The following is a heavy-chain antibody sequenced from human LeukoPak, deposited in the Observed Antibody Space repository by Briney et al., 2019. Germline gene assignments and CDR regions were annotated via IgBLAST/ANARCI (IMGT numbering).Heavy chain of an antibody. J-gene: IGHJ4*02. V-gene: IGHV3-49*04. CDR1: GFTFGDFP. Sequence: PGRSLRLSCTTSGFTFGDFPMSWVRQAPGKGLEWVGFIRSRAYGGTTDYGASVKGRFTISRDDSKNIAYLQMNSLKIEDTAVYYCSRTYGDAGMLGLHGYWGQGTLVTVSS. CDR2: IRSRAYGGTT. D-gene: IGHD2-8*01. CDR3: SRTYGDAGMLGLHGY.